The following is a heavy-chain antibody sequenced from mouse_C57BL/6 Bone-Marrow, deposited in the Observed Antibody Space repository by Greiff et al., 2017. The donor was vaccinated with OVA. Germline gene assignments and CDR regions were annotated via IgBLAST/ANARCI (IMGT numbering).Heavy chain of an antibody. CDR3: ASRQLSLYYFDY. CDR2: IDPSDSYT. D-gene: IGHD3-2*02. J-gene: IGHJ2*01. Sequence: VQLQQPGAELVRPGTSVKLSCKASGYTFTSYWMHWVKQRPGQGLEWIGVIDPSDSYTNYNQKFKGKATLTVDTSSSTAYMQLSSLTSEDSAVYYCASRQLSLYYFDYWGQGTTLTVSS. V-gene: IGHV1-59*01. CDR1: GYTFTSYW.